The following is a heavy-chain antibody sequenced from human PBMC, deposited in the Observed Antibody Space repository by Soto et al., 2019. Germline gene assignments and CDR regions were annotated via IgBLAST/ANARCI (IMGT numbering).Heavy chain of an antibody. Sequence: GGSLRLSCAASGFTFGAYSMNWVRQAPGKALEWVSSISQSSAYTHYADSVKGRFTISRDDSRNTLYLQMNSLRADDTAVYYCAKDDVKGDGVWLVGTWGQEPWSPSPQ. D-gene: IGHD2-21*01. CDR3: AKDDVKGDGVWLVGT. J-gene: IGHJ5*01. CDR2: ISQSSAYT. CDR1: GFTFGAYS. V-gene: IGHV3-23*01.